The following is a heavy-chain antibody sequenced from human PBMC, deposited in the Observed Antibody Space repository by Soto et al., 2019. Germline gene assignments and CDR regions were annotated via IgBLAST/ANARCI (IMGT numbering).Heavy chain of an antibody. Sequence: SETLSLTCAVYGGSFSGYYWSWIRQPPGKGLEWIGEINHSGSTNYNPSLKSRVTISVDTSKNQFSLKLSSVTAADTAVYYCARDPSRYYYGSGSYGVWGKGTTVTVSS. V-gene: IGHV4-34*01. CDR2: INHSGST. J-gene: IGHJ6*04. D-gene: IGHD3-10*01. CDR1: GGSFSGYY. CDR3: ARDPSRYYYGSGSYGV.